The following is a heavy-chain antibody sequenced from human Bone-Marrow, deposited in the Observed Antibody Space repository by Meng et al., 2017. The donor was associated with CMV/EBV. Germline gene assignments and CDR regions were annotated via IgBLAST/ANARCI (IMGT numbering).Heavy chain of an antibody. Sequence: ASVKVSCKVSGDTFTGYYRHWVRQAPGQGLEWMGWINPSSGGTNYAQKFQGRVTMTRDTAISTAYMELSRLGSDDTAVYYCARVEKWELLNYYGMDVWGQGTTVTVSS. V-gene: IGHV1-2*02. D-gene: IGHD1-26*01. CDR1: GDTFTGYY. CDR3: ARVEKWELLNYYGMDV. CDR2: INPSSGGT. J-gene: IGHJ6*02.